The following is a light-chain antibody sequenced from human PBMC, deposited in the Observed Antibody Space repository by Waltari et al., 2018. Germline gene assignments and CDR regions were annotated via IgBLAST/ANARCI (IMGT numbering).Light chain of an antibody. J-gene: IGKJ4*01. CDR1: QSISTS. Sequence: DIKMTQSPSYLSASVGERVTITCRASQSISTSVNWYQQKPGKAPRLLVYASSGLQSGVPSKFSGGGFVTNFTLTITSLEPEDFATYYCQQSYDNPLTFGGGTRVESK. CDR3: QQSYDNPLT. CDR2: ASS. V-gene: IGKV1-39*01.